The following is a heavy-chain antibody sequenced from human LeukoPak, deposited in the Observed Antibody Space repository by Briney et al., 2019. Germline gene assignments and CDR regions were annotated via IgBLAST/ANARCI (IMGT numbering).Heavy chain of an antibody. CDR3: ARETLRYFDPAQRSNWFDP. CDR1: GFTFSSYG. Sequence: GGSLRLSCAASGFTFSSYGMHWVRQAPGKGLEWVAFIRHDGSNKYYADSVKGRFTISRDNSKNTLYLQMNSLRAEDTAVYYCARETLRYFDPAQRSNWFDPWGQGTLVTVSS. D-gene: IGHD3-9*01. CDR2: IRHDGSNK. J-gene: IGHJ5*02. V-gene: IGHV3-30*02.